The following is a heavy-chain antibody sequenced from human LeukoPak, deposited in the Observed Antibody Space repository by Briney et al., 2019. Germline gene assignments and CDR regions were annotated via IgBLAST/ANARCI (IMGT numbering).Heavy chain of an antibody. Sequence: SETLSLTCTVSGGSICSYYWSWIRQPPGKGLEWIGYIYYSGSTNYNPSLKSRVTISVDTSKNQFSLKLSSVTAADTAVYYCARRGIAAAGFFDYWGQGTLVTVSS. D-gene: IGHD6-13*01. CDR2: IYYSGST. CDR1: GGSICSYY. CDR3: ARRGIAAAGFFDY. J-gene: IGHJ4*02. V-gene: IGHV4-59*08.